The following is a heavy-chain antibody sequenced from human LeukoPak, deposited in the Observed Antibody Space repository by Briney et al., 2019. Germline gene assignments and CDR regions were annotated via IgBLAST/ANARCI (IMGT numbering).Heavy chain of an antibody. CDR2: IYYSGTT. Sequence: SETLSLTCTVSGGSISRGDYYWSWIRQPPGKGLEWIGYIYYSGTTYYNPSLKSRVTISIDTSKNQFSLKLSSVTAADTAVYYCARWLTPERFDYWGQGTLVTVSS. V-gene: IGHV4-30-4*08. D-gene: IGHD4-23*01. CDR1: GGSISRGDYY. CDR3: ARWLTPERFDY. J-gene: IGHJ4*02.